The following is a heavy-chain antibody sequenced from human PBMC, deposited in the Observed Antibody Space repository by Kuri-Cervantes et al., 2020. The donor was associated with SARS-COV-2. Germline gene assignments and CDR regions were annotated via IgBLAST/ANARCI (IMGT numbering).Heavy chain of an antibody. CDR3: ARGLLLFDY. CDR2: INPSGGST. CDR1: GYTFTSYY. V-gene: IGHV1-46*01. J-gene: IGHJ4*02. D-gene: IGHD2/OR15-2a*01. Sequence: ASVKVSCKASGYTFTSYYMHWVRQAPGQGLEWMGIINPSGGSTSYAQKFQGRVTITADKSTSTAYMELSSLRSEDTAVYYCARGLLLFDYWGQGTLVTVSS.